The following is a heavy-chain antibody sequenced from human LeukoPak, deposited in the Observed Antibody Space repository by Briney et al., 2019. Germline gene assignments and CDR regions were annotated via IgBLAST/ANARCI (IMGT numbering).Heavy chain of an antibody. CDR2: IYYSGST. V-gene: IGHV4-59*01. CDR3: ARGKMGGSCYDY. Sequence: TSETLSLTCTVSGGSISSYYWSWIRQPPGKGLEWIGYIYYSGSTNYNPSLKSRVTISVDTSKNQFSLKLSSVTAADTAVYYCARGKMGGSCYDYWGQGTLVTVSS. J-gene: IGHJ4*02. CDR1: GGSISSYY. D-gene: IGHD2-15*01.